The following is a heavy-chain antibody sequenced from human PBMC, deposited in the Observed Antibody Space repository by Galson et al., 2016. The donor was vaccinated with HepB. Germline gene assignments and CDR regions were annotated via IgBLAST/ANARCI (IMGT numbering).Heavy chain of an antibody. D-gene: IGHD1-1*01. V-gene: IGHV3-23*01. Sequence: SLSLSCAASGFVFSNFGLSWVRQAPGKGQEWVASISTRRTTYYSDSVQGRFTISRDNSNNTLYLQMNGLRAEDTAVYYCAKERLVRRLFDHWGQGTLLTVS. J-gene: IGHJ4*02. CDR3: AKERLVRRLFDH. CDR2: ISTRRTT. CDR1: GFVFSNFG.